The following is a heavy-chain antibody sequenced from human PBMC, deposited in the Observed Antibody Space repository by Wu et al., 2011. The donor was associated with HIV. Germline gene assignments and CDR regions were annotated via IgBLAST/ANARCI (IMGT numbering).Heavy chain of an antibody. CDR3: ARAYRD. D-gene: IGHD4-11*01. CDR2: IIPIFGTA. J-gene: IGHJ4*02. Sequence: QAPGQGLEWIGRIIPIFGTANCAQKFQGRVTITTDESTSTAYMELSSLRSEDTAVYYCARAYRDWGQGTLVTVSS. V-gene: IGHV1-69*05.